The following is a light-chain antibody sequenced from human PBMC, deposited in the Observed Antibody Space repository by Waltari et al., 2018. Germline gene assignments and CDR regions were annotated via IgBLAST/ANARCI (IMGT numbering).Light chain of an antibody. V-gene: IGLV2-14*01. Sequence: QSALTQPASVSGSPGQSITISCTGTSSDVGGYNYVSWYQQHPGKAPKLMISEVSNRHSGVSNRFSGSKSGNTASLTCSGLQAEDEADYYCSSYTGSSTLWVFGGGTKLTVL. J-gene: IGLJ3*02. CDR1: SSDVGGYNY. CDR3: SSYTGSSTLWV. CDR2: EVS.